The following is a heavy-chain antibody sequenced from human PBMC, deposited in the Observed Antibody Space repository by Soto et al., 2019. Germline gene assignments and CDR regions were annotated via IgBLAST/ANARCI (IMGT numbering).Heavy chain of an antibody. Sequence: QVQLVESGGGVVPPGTSLRLSCAASGFTFSTYGMHWVRQTPGKGLEWVALISYDGTNKYYADSVKGRFTISRDNSKNTLYLQMNSLSAEDTAVYYCAKDLQAYGDYDYYCYGLDVWGQGTKVSVSS. V-gene: IGHV3-30*18. CDR2: ISYDGTNK. J-gene: IGHJ6*02. CDR3: AKDLQAYGDYDYYCYGLDV. CDR1: GFTFSTYG. D-gene: IGHD4-17*01.